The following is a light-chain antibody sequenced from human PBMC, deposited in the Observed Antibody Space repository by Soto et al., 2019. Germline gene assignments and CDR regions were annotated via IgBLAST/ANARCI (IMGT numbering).Light chain of an antibody. CDR2: YDS. CDR3: QVWDSSSNHPIWV. Sequence: SYELTQPPSVSVAPGKTATITCGGDNIVSKSVHWYQQKPGQAPVLIIYYDSDRPSGIPERFSGSNSRNTATLTISRVEAGDEADYYCQVWDSSSNHPIWVFGGGTKLTVL. J-gene: IGLJ3*02. V-gene: IGLV3-21*04. CDR1: NIVSKS.